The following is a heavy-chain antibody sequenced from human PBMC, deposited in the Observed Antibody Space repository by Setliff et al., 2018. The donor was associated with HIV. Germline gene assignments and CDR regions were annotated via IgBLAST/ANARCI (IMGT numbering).Heavy chain of an antibody. D-gene: IGHD5-12*01. CDR3: ARHLKGWLQGDF. CDR1: GYSVSSGYY. J-gene: IGHJ4*02. Sequence: PSETLSLTCIVSGYSVSSGYYWGWIRQPPGKGLEWIGSIYHRGNTYYNPSLKSRVTISFDTSKNQFSLKLSFVTAADTAVYYCARHLKGWLQGDFWGQGTLVTVSS. V-gene: IGHV4-38-2*02. CDR2: IYHRGNT.